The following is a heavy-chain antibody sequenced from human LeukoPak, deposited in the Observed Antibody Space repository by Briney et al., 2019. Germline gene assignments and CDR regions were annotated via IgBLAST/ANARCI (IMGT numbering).Heavy chain of an antibody. CDR2: IYYSGST. V-gene: IGHV4-39*01. Sequence: SETLSLTCTVSGGSISSSSYYWGWIRQPPGKGLEWIGSIYYSGSTYYNPSLKSRVTISVDTSKNQFSLKLSSVTAADTAVYYCARRANDILTGYSLHLTLNWFGPWGQGTLVTVSS. J-gene: IGHJ5*02. CDR3: ARRANDILTGYSLHLTLNWFGP. D-gene: IGHD3-9*01. CDR1: GGSISSSSYY.